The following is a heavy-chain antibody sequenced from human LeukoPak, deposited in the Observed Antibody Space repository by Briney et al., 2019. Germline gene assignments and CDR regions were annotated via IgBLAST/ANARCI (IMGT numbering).Heavy chain of an antibody. D-gene: IGHD4-23*01. J-gene: IGHJ4*02. CDR1: GGSITSSSYY. CDR3: ARGPTVVRTFDY. V-gene: IGHV4-39*07. Sequence: PSETLSLTCTVSGGSITSSSYYWGWIRQPPGKGLEWIGSVYYSGNTYYNSSLKSRVTISVDTSKNQFSLKLSSVTAADTAVYYCARGPTVVRTFDYWGQGTLVTVSS. CDR2: VYYSGNT.